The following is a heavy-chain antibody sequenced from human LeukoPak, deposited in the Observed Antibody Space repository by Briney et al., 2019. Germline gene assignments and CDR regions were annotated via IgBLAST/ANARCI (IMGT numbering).Heavy chain of an antibody. Sequence: SETLSLTXTVSGGSISSYYWSWIRQPPGKGLEWIGYIYYSGSTNYNPSLKSRVTISVDTSKNQFSLKLSSVTAADTAVYYCARGEMDCSSTSCYVYYFDYWGQGTLVTVSS. CDR2: IYYSGST. CDR3: ARGEMDCSSTSCYVYYFDY. V-gene: IGHV4-59*01. D-gene: IGHD2-2*01. CDR1: GGSISSYY. J-gene: IGHJ4*02.